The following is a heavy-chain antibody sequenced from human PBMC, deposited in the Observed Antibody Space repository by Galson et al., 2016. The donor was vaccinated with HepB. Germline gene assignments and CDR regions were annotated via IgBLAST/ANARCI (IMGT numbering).Heavy chain of an antibody. J-gene: IGHJ6*02. D-gene: IGHD1-1*01. CDR1: GDSVSGNSVA. CDR2: TFYRSQWHY. V-gene: IGHV6-1*01. CDR3: VRAVPNWNYGMDV. Sequence: CAISGDSVSGNSVAWMWIRQSPSRGLEWLGRTFYRSQWHYNYAESVKSRITINPDTSKNQFSLQLSSVTPEDTAVYYCVRAVPNWNYGMDVGGQGTAVTVSS.